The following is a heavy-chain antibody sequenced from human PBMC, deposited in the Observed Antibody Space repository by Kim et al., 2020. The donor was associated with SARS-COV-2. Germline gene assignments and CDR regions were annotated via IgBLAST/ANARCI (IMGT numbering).Heavy chain of an antibody. CDR2: IKQDGSEK. V-gene: IGHV3-7*04. CDR1: GFTFSSYW. CDR3: ARGIAAAEPRRVTRWSDPGRVPGQLDY. Sequence: GGSLRLSCAASGFTFSSYWMSWVRQAPGKGLEWVANIKQDGSEKYYVDSVKGRFTISRDNAKNSLYLQMNSLRAEDTAVYYCARGIAAAEPRRVTRWSDPGRVPGQLDYWGQGTLVTVSS. D-gene: IGHD6-13*01. J-gene: IGHJ4*02.